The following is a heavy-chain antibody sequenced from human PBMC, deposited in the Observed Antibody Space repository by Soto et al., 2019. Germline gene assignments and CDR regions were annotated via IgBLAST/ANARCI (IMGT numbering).Heavy chain of an antibody. CDR3: ARPPGDISDCYYFDL. J-gene: IGHJ4*02. D-gene: IGHD6-19*01. Sequence: ASVKVSCKASGYTFIDYYMHWVRQAPGQGLEWMGRISPNSGGTNYAQKFQGRVAMTWDTSLNTAYMELSSLMSEDTAVYYCARPPGDISDCYYFDLWGQGTLVTVSS. CDR1: GYTFIDYY. V-gene: IGHV1-2*02. CDR2: ISPNSGGT.